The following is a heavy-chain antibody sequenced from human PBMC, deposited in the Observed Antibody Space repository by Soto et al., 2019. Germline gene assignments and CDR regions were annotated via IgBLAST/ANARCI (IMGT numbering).Heavy chain of an antibody. J-gene: IGHJ3*02. CDR1: GGSISSSSYY. CDR2: IYYSGST. Sequence: QLQLQESGPGLVKPSETLSLTCTVSGGSISSSSYYWGWIRQPPGKGLEWIGSIYYSGSTYYNPSLKSRVTISVDTSKNQFSLKLSSVTAADTAVYYCAGVPSFPMTTVPLDAFDIWGQGTMVTVSS. D-gene: IGHD4-4*01. V-gene: IGHV4-39*01. CDR3: AGVPSFPMTTVPLDAFDI.